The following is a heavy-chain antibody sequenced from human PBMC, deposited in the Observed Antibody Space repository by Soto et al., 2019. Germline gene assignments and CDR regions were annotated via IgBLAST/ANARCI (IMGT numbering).Heavy chain of an antibody. CDR2: ITSMFGTP. D-gene: IGHD3-22*01. J-gene: IGHJ4*02. V-gene: IGHV1-69*13. CDR1: GGTFSRYT. Sequence: ASVKVSCKASGGTFSRYTITWVRQAPGQGLEWMGGITSMFGTPNYAQKFQGRVTITADESTSTAYMELSSLRSEDTAMYYCARDGTLYDSSAYYYLYWGQGTLVTVSS. CDR3: ARDGTLYDSSAYYYLY.